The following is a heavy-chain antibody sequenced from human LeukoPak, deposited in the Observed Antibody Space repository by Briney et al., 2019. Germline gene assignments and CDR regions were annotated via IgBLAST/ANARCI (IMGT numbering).Heavy chain of an antibody. CDR1: GFTVSTDH. CDR3: ASDLLY. D-gene: IGHD2-15*01. CDR2: SYSGGST. V-gene: IGHV3-53*01. Sequence: PGGSLRLSCAASGFTVSTDHMSWVRQAPGKGLEWVAVSYSGGSTYHAESVKGRFTISRDNSKNTLYLQMNSLRAEDTAVYYCASDLLYWGQGTLVTVSS. J-gene: IGHJ4*02.